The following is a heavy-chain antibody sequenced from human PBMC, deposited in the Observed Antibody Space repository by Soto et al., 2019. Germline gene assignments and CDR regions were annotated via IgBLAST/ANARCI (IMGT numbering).Heavy chain of an antibody. CDR3: ARRRSGITMVRGTYAMDV. CDR2: ITDSGSA. Sequence: QVQLQQWGAGLLKPSETLSLGCAVYGESFSGYYWNWIRQPPGKGLEWIGEITDSGSANYKPSLASRVTISVDTSKKQFSLRLNSVTAADAAVYYCARRRSGITMVRGTYAMDVWGQGTTVTVSS. D-gene: IGHD3-10*01. J-gene: IGHJ6*02. V-gene: IGHV4-34*01. CDR1: GESFSGYY.